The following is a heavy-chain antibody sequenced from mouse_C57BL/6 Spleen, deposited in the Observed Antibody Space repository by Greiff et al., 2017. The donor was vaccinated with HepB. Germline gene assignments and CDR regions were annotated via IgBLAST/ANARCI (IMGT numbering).Heavy chain of an antibody. V-gene: IGHV1-50*01. CDR2: IDPSDSYT. Sequence: QVQLQQPGAELVKPGASVKLSCKASGYTFTSYWMQWVKQRPGQGLEWIGEIDPSDSYTNYNQKFKGKATLTVDTSSSTAYMQLSSLTSEDSAVYYCARSDWDVGYFDVWGTGTTVTVSS. J-gene: IGHJ1*03. CDR1: GYTFTSYW. CDR3: ARSDWDVGYFDV. D-gene: IGHD4-1*01.